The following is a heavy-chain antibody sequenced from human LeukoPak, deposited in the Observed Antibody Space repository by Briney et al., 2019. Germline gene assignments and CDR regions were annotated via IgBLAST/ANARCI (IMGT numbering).Heavy chain of an antibody. CDR2: ISSDGSVT. CDR1: GFSFTNYW. J-gene: IGHJ4*02. D-gene: IGHD2-21*02. V-gene: IGHV3-74*03. Sequence: GGSLRLSCAVSGFSFTNYWMHWVRQDPGKGLVWVSYISSDGSVTKYADSVKGRFTISRDNAVNTLYLQMNSLRVEDTAVYYCVRGSLRLPRSTPDYWGQGTLVTVSS. CDR3: VRGSLRLPRSTPDY.